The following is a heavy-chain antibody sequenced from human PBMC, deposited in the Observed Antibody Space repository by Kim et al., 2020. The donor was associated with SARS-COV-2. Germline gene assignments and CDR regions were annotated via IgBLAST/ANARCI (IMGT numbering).Heavy chain of an antibody. CDR1: GGSISSGSYY. CDR2: IYTSGST. Sequence: SETLSLTCTVSGGSISSGSYYWSWIRQPAGKGLEWIGRIYTSGSTNYNPSLKSRVTISVDTSKNQFSLKLSSVTAADTAVYYCARAKTGTFVFFGMDVWGQGTTVTVSS. D-gene: IGHD1-7*01. CDR3: ARAKTGTFVFFGMDV. V-gene: IGHV4-61*02. J-gene: IGHJ6*02.